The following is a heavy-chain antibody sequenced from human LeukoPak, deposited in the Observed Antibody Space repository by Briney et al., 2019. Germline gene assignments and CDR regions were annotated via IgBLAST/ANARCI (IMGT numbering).Heavy chain of an antibody. Sequence: GASVKVSCKASGYTFPSYGISWVRQAPGQGLEGVGWINAYKGNTNYAQKLQGRVTMTTDTSTSTAYMELSSLRSEDAAVYYCARIYGDSSNWFDPWGQGTLVTVSS. J-gene: IGHJ5*02. CDR3: ARIYGDSSNWFDP. CDR2: INAYKGNT. D-gene: IGHD4-17*01. V-gene: IGHV1-18*01. CDR1: GYTFPSYG.